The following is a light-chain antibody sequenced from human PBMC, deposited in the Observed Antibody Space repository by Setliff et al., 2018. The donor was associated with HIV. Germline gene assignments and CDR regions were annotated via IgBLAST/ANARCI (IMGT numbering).Light chain of an antibody. CDR2: EVS. V-gene: IGLV2-14*01. CDR3: SSYTSSSPLYV. Sequence: QSVLTQPASVSGSPGQSITLPCPGTSSDVGGYNYVSWYQQHPGKAPKLMIYEVSNRPSGVSDRFSGSKSGNTASLTISGLQTEDEADYFCSSYTSSSPLYVFGTGTKVTVL. CDR1: SSDVGGYNY. J-gene: IGLJ1*01.